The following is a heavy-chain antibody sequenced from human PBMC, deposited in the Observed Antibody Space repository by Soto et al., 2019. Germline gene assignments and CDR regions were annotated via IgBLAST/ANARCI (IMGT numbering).Heavy chain of an antibody. V-gene: IGHV3-74*01. CDR1: RFSFGSYW. J-gene: IGHJ6*02. Sequence: GGSLSLSCTAPRFSFGSYWMHWVRQAPGKGLVWVSDINVDGTETWYADSVKGRFTISRDNDKKTLYLHMSGLRVDDTGVYYCARDKEVLLTNYGMAVWGQGNTVTVS. CDR2: INVDGTET. CDR3: ARDKEVLLTNYGMAV.